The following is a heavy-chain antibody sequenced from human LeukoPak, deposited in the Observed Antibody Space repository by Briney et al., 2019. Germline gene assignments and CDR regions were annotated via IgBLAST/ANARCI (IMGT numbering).Heavy chain of an antibody. CDR2: ISAYNGNT. J-gene: IGHJ4*02. Sequence: AAVKVSCKPSGYTFTSYGISWVRQAPGQGLEWMGWISAYNGNTNYAQKLQGRVPITTDTSTSTAYMELKSLRSDDTAVYYCARDVFLRFGDPAYFDYWGQGTLVTVSA. CDR3: ARDVFLRFGDPAYFDY. CDR1: GYTFTSYG. V-gene: IGHV1-18*01. D-gene: IGHD3-10*01.